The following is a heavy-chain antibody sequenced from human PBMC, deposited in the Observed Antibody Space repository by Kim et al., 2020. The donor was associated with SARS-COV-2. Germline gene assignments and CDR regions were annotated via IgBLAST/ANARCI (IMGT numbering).Heavy chain of an antibody. CDR3: ARDGDAATIGGGYYYYG. Sequence: GGSLRLSCAASGFTFSSYAMHWVRQAPGKGLEWVAVISYDGSNKYYADSVKGRFTISRDNSKNTLYLQMNSLSAEDTAVYYCARDGDAATIGGGYYYYG. CDR1: GFTFSSYA. V-gene: IGHV3-30*04. J-gene: IGHJ6*01. D-gene: IGHD5-12*01. CDR2: ISYDGSNK.